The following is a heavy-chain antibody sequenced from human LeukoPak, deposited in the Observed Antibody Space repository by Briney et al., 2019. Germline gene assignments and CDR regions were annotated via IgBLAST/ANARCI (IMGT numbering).Heavy chain of an antibody. J-gene: IGHJ5*02. CDR1: GGSISSSSYY. D-gene: IGHD3-10*01. CDR3: ARQNYYGSGSYLNWFDP. CDR2: IYYSGST. V-gene: IGHV4-39*01. Sequence: SETLSLTCTVSGGSISSSSYYWGWIRQPPGKGLEWIGSIYYSGSTYYNPSLKSRVTLSVDTSKNQFSLKLSSVTAADTAVYYCARQNYYGSGSYLNWFDPWGQGTLVTVSS.